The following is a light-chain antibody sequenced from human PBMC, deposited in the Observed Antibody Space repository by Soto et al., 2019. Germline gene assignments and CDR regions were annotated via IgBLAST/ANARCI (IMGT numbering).Light chain of an antibody. CDR3: QQSDSTPYT. CDR2: GAS. J-gene: IGKJ2*01. V-gene: IGKV1-39*01. Sequence: DIQMTQSPSSLSASVGDRVTITCRASQSISFYLHWYQQKPGKAPNLLIYGASSLQSGVPSRFSGSGSGTEFTLTISSLQTEDFATYYCQQSDSTPYTFGQGTKLEIK. CDR1: QSISFY.